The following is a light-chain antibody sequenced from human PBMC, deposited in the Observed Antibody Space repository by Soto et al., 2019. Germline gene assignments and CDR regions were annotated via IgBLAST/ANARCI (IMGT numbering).Light chain of an antibody. J-gene: IGKJ4*01. CDR2: KAS. V-gene: IGKV1-5*03. CDR1: QSISTW. Sequence: DIPMTQSPSTLSASVGDRVTITCRASQSISTWLAWYQQKPGKAPKLLIYKASSLESGVPSRFSGSESGTEFTLTISSLQPDDFATYYCQQYNSFPSFGGGTKVEIK. CDR3: QQYNSFPS.